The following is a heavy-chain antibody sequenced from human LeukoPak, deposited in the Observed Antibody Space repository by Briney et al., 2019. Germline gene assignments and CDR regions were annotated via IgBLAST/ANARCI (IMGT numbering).Heavy chain of an antibody. Sequence: GGSLRLSCAASGFTFSSYGMSWVRQAPGKGLEWVSAISGSGGSTYYADSVKGRFTISRDNSKNTLYLQMNSLRAEDTAVYYCAKCGDERVTMVRGVISRDYYYYYMDVWGKGTTVTISS. J-gene: IGHJ6*03. CDR3: AKCGDERVTMVRGVISRDYYYYYMDV. CDR1: GFTFSSYG. D-gene: IGHD3-10*01. CDR2: ISGSGGST. V-gene: IGHV3-23*01.